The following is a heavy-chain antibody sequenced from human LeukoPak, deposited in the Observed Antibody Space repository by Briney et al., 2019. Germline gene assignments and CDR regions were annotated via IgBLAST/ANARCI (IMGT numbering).Heavy chain of an antibody. Sequence: GSSLRLSCAASGFTFSSYAMHWVRQAPGKGLEWVAVVSYDGSNKYYADSVKGRFTISRDNAKKSLYLEMSSLRAEDTAVYYCAREIVSAVAGNFDYWGQGTLVTVSS. D-gene: IGHD6-19*01. J-gene: IGHJ4*02. V-gene: IGHV3-30*04. CDR3: AREIVSAVAGNFDY. CDR2: VSYDGSNK. CDR1: GFTFSSYA.